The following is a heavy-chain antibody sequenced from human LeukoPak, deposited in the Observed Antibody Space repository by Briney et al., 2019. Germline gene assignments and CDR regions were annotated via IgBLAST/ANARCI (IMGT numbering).Heavy chain of an antibody. CDR1: GFTFSSYG. CDR2: ISYDGSNK. Sequence: SGGSLRLSCAASGFTFSSYGMHWVRQAPGKGLEWVAVISYDGSNKYYADSVKGRFTISRDNSKNTLYLQMNSLRAEDTAVYYCAKSLRAKVVKHDYGMDVWGQGTTVTVSS. CDR3: AKSLRAKVVKHDYGMDV. V-gene: IGHV3-30*18. D-gene: IGHD3-22*01. J-gene: IGHJ6*02.